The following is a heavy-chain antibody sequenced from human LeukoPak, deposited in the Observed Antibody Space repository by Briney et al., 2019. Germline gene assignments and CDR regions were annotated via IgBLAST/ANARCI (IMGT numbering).Heavy chain of an antibody. D-gene: IGHD3-9*01. CDR3: AREAVVRYPDY. CDR2: MNPNSGNT. V-gene: IGHV1-8*01. Sequence: ASGKVSCKASGYTFTSYDINWVRQATGQGLEWMGWMNPNSGNTGYAQKLQGRVTMTTDTSTSTAYMELRSLRSDDTAVYYCAREAVVRYPDYWGQGTLVTVSS. J-gene: IGHJ4*02. CDR1: GYTFTSYD.